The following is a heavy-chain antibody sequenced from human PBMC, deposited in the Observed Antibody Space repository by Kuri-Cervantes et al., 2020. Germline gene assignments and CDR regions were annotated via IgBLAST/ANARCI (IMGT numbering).Heavy chain of an antibody. Sequence: ASVKVSCKASGYTFTSYDINWVRQATGQGLEWMGIINPSGGSTSYAQKFQGRVTMTRDTSTSTVYMEPSSLRSEDTAVYYCANSGYDFNYYYMDVWGKGTTVTVSS. CDR2: INPSGGST. CDR3: ANSGYDFNYYYMDV. D-gene: IGHD5-12*01. J-gene: IGHJ6*03. CDR1: GYTFTSYD. V-gene: IGHV1-46*01.